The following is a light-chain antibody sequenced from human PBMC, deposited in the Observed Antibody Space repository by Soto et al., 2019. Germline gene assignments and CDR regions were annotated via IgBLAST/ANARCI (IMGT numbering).Light chain of an antibody. J-gene: IGLJ2*01. Sequence: QSVLTQPPSVSGAPGQRVTISCTGSSSNIGAGYDVHWYQQLPGTAPKPLIYGNSNRPSGVPDRFSGSKSGTSASLAITGLQAEDEADYYCQSYDSSLIRVVFGGGTQLTVL. V-gene: IGLV1-40*01. CDR2: GNS. CDR3: QSYDSSLIRVV. CDR1: SSNIGAGYD.